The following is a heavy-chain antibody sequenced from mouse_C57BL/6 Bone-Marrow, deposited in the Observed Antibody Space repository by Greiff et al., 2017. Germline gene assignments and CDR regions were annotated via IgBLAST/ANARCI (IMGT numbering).Heavy chain of an antibody. CDR3: ARRACDYYAMDY. V-gene: IGHV1-72*01. J-gene: IGHJ4*01. CDR1: GYTFTSYW. Sequence: QQSCKASGYTFTSYWMHWVKPRPGRGLEWIGRIDPNSGGTKYNEKFKSKATLTVDKPSSTAYMQLSSLTSEDSAVYYFARRACDYYAMDYWGQGTSVTVSS. D-gene: IGHD3-3*01. CDR2: IDPNSGGT.